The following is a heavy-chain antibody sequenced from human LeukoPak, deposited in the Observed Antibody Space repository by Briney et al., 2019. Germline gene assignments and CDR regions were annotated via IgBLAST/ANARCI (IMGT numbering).Heavy chain of an antibody. D-gene: IGHD3-10*01. CDR2: IRHDGSDK. J-gene: IGHJ5*02. CDR1: GFTFTKYG. V-gene: IGHV3-30*02. CDR3: ATEFNYYGSGSFS. Sequence: PGGSLRLSCAASGFTFTKYGMHWVRQAPGKGLEWVAFIRHDGSDKYYTDSVKDRFIISRDNSKNTLYLQMNSLRTEDTAVYYCATEFNYYGSGSFSWGQGTLVTVSS.